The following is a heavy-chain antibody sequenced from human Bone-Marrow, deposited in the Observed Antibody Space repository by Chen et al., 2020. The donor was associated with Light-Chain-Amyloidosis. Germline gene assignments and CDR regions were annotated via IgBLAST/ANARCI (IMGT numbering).Heavy chain of an antibody. CDR1: GFTLSNYC. J-gene: IGHJ4*02. V-gene: IGHV3-7*01. Sequence: EVQLVESGGGLVQPGGSLRLSCAASGFTLSNYCMAWVRQAPGKGLEWVANINQDGGEKYYLDSVKGRFTISRDNAKNSLYLQLNSLRAEDTAVYSCARDYLSSGSGSYWYDCWGQGTLVTVSS. CDR3: ARDYLSSGSGSYWYDC. CDR2: INQDGGEK. D-gene: IGHD3-10*01.